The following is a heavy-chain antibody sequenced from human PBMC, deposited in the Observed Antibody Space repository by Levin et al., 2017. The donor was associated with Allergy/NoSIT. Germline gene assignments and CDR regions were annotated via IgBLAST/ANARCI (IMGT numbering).Heavy chain of an antibody. CDR2: IRSKAYGGTS. D-gene: IGHD3-3*02. Sequence: PGGSLRLSCAASGFTFGDYAMNWFRQAPGKELEWVGFIRSKAYGGTSEYAASVKGRFSISRDDSKSIAYLQMNSLKTEDTAVYYCTRDHFRPGDYFAYWGQGTLVTVSS. CDR1: GFTFGDYA. CDR3: TRDHFRPGDYFAY. V-gene: IGHV3-49*03. J-gene: IGHJ4*02.